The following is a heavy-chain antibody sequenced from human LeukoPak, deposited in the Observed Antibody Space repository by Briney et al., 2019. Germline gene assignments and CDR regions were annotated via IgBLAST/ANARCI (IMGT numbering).Heavy chain of an antibody. Sequence: SETLSLTCTVSGGSISSYYWGWIRQPPGKGLEWIGYIYYSGSTNYNPSLKSRVTISVDTSKNQFSLKLSSVTAADTAVYYCARRPIGWLAFDIWSQGTMVSVSS. CDR3: ARRPIGWLAFDI. CDR1: GGSISSYY. CDR2: IYYSGST. J-gene: IGHJ3*02. D-gene: IGHD6-19*01. V-gene: IGHV4-59*08.